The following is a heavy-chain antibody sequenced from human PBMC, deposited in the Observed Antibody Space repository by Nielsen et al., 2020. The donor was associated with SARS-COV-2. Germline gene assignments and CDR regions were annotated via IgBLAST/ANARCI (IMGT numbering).Heavy chain of an antibody. Sequence: SGPTLVKPTETLTLTCTVSGFSLSNARMGVSWIRQPPGKALEWLAHIFSNDEKSYSTSLKSRLTISKDTSKSQVVLTMTNMDPVDTATYYCAHRPYYYYYGMDVWGQGTTVTVSS. CDR1: GFSLSNARMG. CDR2: IFSNDEK. J-gene: IGHJ6*02. V-gene: IGHV2-26*01. CDR3: AHRPYYYYYGMDV.